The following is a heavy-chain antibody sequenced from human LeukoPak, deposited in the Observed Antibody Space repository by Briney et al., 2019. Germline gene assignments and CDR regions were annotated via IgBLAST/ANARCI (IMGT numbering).Heavy chain of an antibody. V-gene: IGHV1-3*01. J-gene: IGHJ4*02. CDR3: ARSPGGNARTWLDY. Sequence: ASVKVSCKASGYTFTDYALHWVRQAPGQSLEWMGWTNGATGNTRFSQDFQGRLTITIDISASTAFLDLSSLRSDDTAVYYCARSPGGNARTWLDYWGQGTLVTVSS. CDR2: TNGATGNT. CDR1: GYTFTDYA. D-gene: IGHD4-23*01.